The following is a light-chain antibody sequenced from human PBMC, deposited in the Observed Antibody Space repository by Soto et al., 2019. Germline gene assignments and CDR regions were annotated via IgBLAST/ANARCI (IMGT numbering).Light chain of an antibody. Sequence: QSLLTQPPSLSGSPGQSVTISCTGTSSDVGGYDYVSWYQQRPGKAPKLLIYDVTKRPSGVPDRFSGSKSGNTASLTISGLQAEDEADFYCCSYGGSFPYVFGTGTKVTVL. CDR3: CSYGGSFPYV. CDR1: SSDVGGYDY. J-gene: IGLJ1*01. V-gene: IGLV2-11*01. CDR2: DVT.